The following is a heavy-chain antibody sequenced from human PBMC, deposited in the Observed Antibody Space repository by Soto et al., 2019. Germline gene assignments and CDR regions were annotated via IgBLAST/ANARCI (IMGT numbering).Heavy chain of an antibody. J-gene: IGHJ4*02. CDR1: GFTFSSYA. CDR3: AKAPYYDILTGYYLFDY. CDR2: ISGSGGST. V-gene: IGHV3-23*01. D-gene: IGHD3-9*01. Sequence: GGSLRLSCAASGFTFSSYAMSWVRQAPGKGLEWVSAISGSGGSTYYADSVKGRFTISRDNSKNTLYLQVNSLRAEDTAVYYCAKAPYYDILTGYYLFDYWGQGTLVTVSS.